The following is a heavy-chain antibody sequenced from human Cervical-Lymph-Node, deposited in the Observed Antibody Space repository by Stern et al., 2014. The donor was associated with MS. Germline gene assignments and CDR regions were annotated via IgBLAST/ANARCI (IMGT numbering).Heavy chain of an antibody. Sequence: VQLVESGAEVEKPGASVKVSCKASGYIFTDYYLHWVRQAPGQGLEWMGRINPKSGGTNYAQSFQGRVTLTRDTSITTAYMDLSRLTSDDTAVYYCTRALRIADRPSPGGHWFDPWGQGTLVIVSS. J-gene: IGHJ5*02. V-gene: IGHV1-2*02. CDR3: TRALRIADRPSPGGHWFDP. CDR2: INPKSGGT. D-gene: IGHD6-6*01. CDR1: GYIFTDYY.